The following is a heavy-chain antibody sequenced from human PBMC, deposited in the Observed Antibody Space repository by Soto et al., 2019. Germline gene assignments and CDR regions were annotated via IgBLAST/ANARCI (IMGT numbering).Heavy chain of an antibody. J-gene: IGHJ6*03. CDR1: GFTVSSNY. CDR3: ARDIWFGELLGPQDYHYYMDV. CDR2: IYSGGST. V-gene: IGHV3-66*01. D-gene: IGHD3-10*01. Sequence: EVQLVESGGGLVQPGGSLRLSCAASGFTVSSNYMSWVRQSPGKGLEWVSVIYSGGSTYYADSVKGRFTISRDNSKNTLYLQMNSLRAEDTAVYYCARDIWFGELLGPQDYHYYMDVWGKGTTVTVSS.